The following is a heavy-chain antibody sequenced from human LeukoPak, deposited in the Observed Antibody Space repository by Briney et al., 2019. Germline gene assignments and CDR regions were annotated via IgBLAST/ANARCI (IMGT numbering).Heavy chain of an antibody. J-gene: IGHJ5*02. V-gene: IGHV3-30*01. CDR3: XCRGSYPNGNWFDP. Sequence: GGSLRLSCAASGFTFSSYATHWVRQAPGKGLEWVAVISYDGSNKYYADSVKGRFTISRDNSKNTLYLQMNSLRAEDTAVYYCXCRGSYPNGNWFDPWGQGTLVTVSS. D-gene: IGHD1-26*01. CDR2: ISYDGSNK. CDR1: GFTFSSYA.